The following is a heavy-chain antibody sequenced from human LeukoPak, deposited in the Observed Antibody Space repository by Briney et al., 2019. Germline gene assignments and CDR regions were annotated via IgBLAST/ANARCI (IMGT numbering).Heavy chain of an antibody. V-gene: IGHV1-8*01. CDR1: GYTFTSYD. Sequence: GASVKVSCKASGYTFTSYDINWVRQATGQGLEWMGWMNPNSGNTGYAQKFQGRVTMTRDTSISTAYMELSRLRSEDTAVYYCAREVTMIRGVTEFDYWGQGTLVTVSS. CDR2: MNPNSGNT. CDR3: AREVTMIRGVTEFDY. D-gene: IGHD3-10*01. J-gene: IGHJ4*02.